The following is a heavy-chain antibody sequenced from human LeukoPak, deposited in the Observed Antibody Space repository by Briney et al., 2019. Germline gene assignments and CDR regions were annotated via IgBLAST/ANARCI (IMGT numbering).Heavy chain of an antibody. V-gene: IGHV3-23*01. CDR3: AKEPYCSSTSCYTQDVIDY. Sequence: GGSLRLSCAASGFTFSSYAMSWVRQAPGKGLEWVSAISGSGGSTYYADSVKGRFTISRDNSKNTLYLQMNSLRAEDTAVYYCAKEPYCSSTSCYTQDVIDYWGQGTLVTVSS. J-gene: IGHJ4*02. CDR2: ISGSGGST. D-gene: IGHD2-2*02. CDR1: GFTFSSYA.